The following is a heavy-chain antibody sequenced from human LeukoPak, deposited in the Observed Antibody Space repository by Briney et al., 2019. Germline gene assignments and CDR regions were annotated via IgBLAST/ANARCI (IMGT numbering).Heavy chain of an antibody. Sequence: WGPLRLSCAASGFTFSDYAMSWVRQAPGKGLEWVSGVSESAGNTYYADAVKGRFSISRDNSKNTLYLQMHSLRGEDTAVYYCAKSSLYSSSWFNWYFDLWGRGTLVTVSS. D-gene: IGHD6-13*01. CDR2: VSESAGNT. CDR1: GFTFSDYA. CDR3: AKSSLYSSSWFNWYFDL. J-gene: IGHJ2*01. V-gene: IGHV3-23*01.